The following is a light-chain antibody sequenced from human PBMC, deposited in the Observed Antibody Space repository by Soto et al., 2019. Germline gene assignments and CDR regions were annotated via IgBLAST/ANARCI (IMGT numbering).Light chain of an antibody. J-gene: IGLJ2*01. CDR1: SSDVGGYNY. CDR3: SSYAASNKLGV. CDR2: EVS. V-gene: IGLV2-8*01. Sequence: QSALTQPPSASGSPGQSVTISCIGTSSDVGGYNYVSWYQQHPGKAPKLMIYEVSKRPSGVPDRLSGSKSGNTASLTVSGLQAEDEVDYYCSSYAASNKLGVFGGGTKLTVL.